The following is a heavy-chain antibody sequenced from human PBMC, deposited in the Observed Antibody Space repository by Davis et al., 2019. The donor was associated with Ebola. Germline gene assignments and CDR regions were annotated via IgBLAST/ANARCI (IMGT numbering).Heavy chain of an antibody. V-gene: IGHV4-34*01. CDR3: ASRPGRRWNYGDYLTRGWFDP. CDR1: GGSFSGYY. J-gene: IGHJ5*02. Sequence: PSETLSLTCAVYGGSFSGYYWSWIRQPPGKGLEWIGEINHSGSTNYNPSLKSRVTISVDTSKNQFSLKLSSVTAADTAVYYCASRPGRRWNYGDYLTRGWFDPWGQGTLVTVSS. CDR2: INHSGST. D-gene: IGHD4-17*01.